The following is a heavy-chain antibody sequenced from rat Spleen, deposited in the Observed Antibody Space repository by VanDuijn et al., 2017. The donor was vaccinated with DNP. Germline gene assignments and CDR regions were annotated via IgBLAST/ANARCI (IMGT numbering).Heavy chain of an antibody. CDR2: ISSSGRKS. Sequence: EVQLVESGGGLIQPGRSLKLSCAASGFTFSDYNMAWVRQAPKKGLEWVATISSSGRKSYYPDSVKGRFAISRDNAKSSLYLQMNSLKSEDTATYYCASVYDGYPPYTMDAWGQGTSVTVSS. CDR3: ASVYDGYPPYTMDA. D-gene: IGHD1-12*03. J-gene: IGHJ4*01. CDR1: GFTFSDYN. V-gene: IGHV5S10*01.